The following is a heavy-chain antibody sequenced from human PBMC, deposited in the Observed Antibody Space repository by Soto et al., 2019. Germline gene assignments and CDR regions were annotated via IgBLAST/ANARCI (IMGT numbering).Heavy chain of an antibody. CDR2: TSYDGSNK. D-gene: IGHD3-16*01. Sequence: QVQLVESGGGVVQPGTSLRLSCVGSGFTFRSYVIHWVRQAPGKGLEWVALTSYDGSNKYYDDSVKGRFTISRDNSRNTVVLQRDSLRLEATALYYCARWGTTGGLDVWGQGTLVSVSS. V-gene: IGHV3-30*19. CDR1: GFTFRSYV. J-gene: IGHJ4*02. CDR3: ARWGTTGGLDV.